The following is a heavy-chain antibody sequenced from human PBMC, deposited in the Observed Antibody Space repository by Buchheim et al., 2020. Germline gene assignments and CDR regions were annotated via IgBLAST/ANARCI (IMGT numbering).Heavy chain of an antibody. V-gene: IGHV4-61*02. CDR2: IYTGGNT. Sequence: QVQLQESGPGLVKPSQTLSLTCTVSGGSISSGSYYWSWIRQPAGKGLEWIGRIYTGGNTKYNPSLRSRVTISVDTSNNQFSLKLTSVTAADTAVYYCARVRGHSSRTDDYYYGMDVWGQGTT. J-gene: IGHJ6*02. D-gene: IGHD6-13*01. CDR3: ARVRGHSSRTDDYYYGMDV. CDR1: GGSISSGSYY.